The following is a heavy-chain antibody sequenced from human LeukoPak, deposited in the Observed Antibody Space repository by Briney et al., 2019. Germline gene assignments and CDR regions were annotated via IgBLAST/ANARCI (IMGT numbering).Heavy chain of an antibody. D-gene: IGHD6-13*01. J-gene: IGHJ4*02. Sequence: GGSLSLSCAASGFTFSNFWMSWVRQAPGKGLEWVANIKEDGSEKYYVDSVKGRFTISRDNARNSLYLQMNSLRAEDTAVYYCASGRQLGYWGQGTLVTVSS. V-gene: IGHV3-7*01. CDR2: IKEDGSEK. CDR3: ASGRQLGY. CDR1: GFTFSNFW.